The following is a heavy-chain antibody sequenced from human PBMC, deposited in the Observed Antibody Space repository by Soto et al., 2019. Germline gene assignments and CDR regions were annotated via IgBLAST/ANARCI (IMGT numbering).Heavy chain of an antibody. V-gene: IGHV2-5*02. Sequence: QITLKESGPTLVKPTQTLTLTCTFSGFSLTTNGLGVAWIRQPPGKALEWLALIYWDDVKRYSPSLKSRLTITKDTSKSQVVLTMTNLDPVDTATYYCARSLSIFGVVTQNWFDPWGQGTLVTVSP. J-gene: IGHJ5*02. CDR1: GFSLTTNGLG. D-gene: IGHD3-3*01. CDR2: IYWDDVK. CDR3: ARSLSIFGVVTQNWFDP.